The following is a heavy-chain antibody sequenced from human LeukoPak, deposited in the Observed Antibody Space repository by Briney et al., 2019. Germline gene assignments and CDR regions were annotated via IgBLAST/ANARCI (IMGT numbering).Heavy chain of an antibody. J-gene: IGHJ4*02. V-gene: IGHV3-21*06. CDR1: GFTFSSYN. Sequence: GGFLRLSCAASGFTFSSYNMNWVRQAPGKGLEWVSSLSSSSSYIYYADSVKGRFTISRDNAKNSLFLQMDSLRAEDTAVYYCARDHGSDFDYWGQGTLVTVSS. CDR2: LSSSSSYI. CDR3: ARDHGSDFDY.